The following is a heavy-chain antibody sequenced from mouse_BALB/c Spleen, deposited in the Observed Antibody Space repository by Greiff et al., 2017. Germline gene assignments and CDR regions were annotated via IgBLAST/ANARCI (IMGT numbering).Heavy chain of an antibody. V-gene: IGHV3-8*02. D-gene: IGHD1-2*01. J-gene: IGHJ3*01. CDR3: ARPIHYYGSAWFAY. CDR2: ISYSGST. CDR1: GDSITSGY. Sequence: EVQLVESGPSLVKPSQTLSLTCSVTGDSITSGYWNWIRKFPGNKLEYMGYISYSGSTYYNPSLKSRISITRDTSKNQYYLQLNSVTTEDTATYYCARPIHYYGSAWFAYWGQGTLVTVSA.